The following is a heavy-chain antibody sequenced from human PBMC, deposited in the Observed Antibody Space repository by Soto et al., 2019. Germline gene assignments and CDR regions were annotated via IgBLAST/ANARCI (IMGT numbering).Heavy chain of an antibody. Sequence: PSETLSLTCTVSGASIRSSDYYWSWFRQPPGKGLEWIGYIYLSGSNYYNPSLKSRVSISEDTPNNHFSLKLSSVTAADTAVYYCARGLYGYYAFDHWGQGALVTVSS. CDR2: IYLSGSN. CDR1: GASIRSSDYY. J-gene: IGHJ4*02. CDR3: ARGLYGYYAFDH. D-gene: IGHD4-17*01. V-gene: IGHV4-30-4*01.